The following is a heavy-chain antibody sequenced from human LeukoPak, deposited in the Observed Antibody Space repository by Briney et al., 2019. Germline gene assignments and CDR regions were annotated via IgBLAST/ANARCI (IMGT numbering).Heavy chain of an antibody. V-gene: IGHV3-20*04. Sequence: GGSLRLSCAASGFTFDDYGMSWVRQAPGKGLEWVSGINWNGGSTGYADSVKGRFTISRDNAKNSLYLQMNSLRAEDTAVYYCAIPAVWFGELGVDYWGQGTLVTVSS. CDR1: GFTFDDYG. CDR2: INWNGGST. D-gene: IGHD3-10*01. J-gene: IGHJ4*02. CDR3: AIPAVWFGELGVDY.